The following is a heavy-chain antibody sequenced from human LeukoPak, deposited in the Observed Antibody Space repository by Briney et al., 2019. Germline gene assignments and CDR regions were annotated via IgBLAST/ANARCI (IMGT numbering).Heavy chain of an antibody. CDR2: ISSISSYI. CDR1: GFTFSPYN. D-gene: IGHD6-25*01. J-gene: IGHJ4*02. CDR3: ARVGAAYDY. V-gene: IGHV3-21*01. Sequence: PGGSLRLSCAASGFTFSPYNMNWVRQAPGKGLEWVSFISSISSYIYYADSVKGRFTISRDNAKSSLYLQMNSLRAEDTAMYYCARVGAAYDYWGQGTLVTVSS.